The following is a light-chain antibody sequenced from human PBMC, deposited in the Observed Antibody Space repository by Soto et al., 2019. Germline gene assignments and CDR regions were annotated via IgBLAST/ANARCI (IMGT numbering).Light chain of an antibody. Sequence: DIQMTQSPSTLSGSVGDRVTITFRASQTISSWLAWYQQKPGKAPKLLIYKASTLKSGVPSRFSGSGSGTEFTLTISSLQPDDFATYYCQHYNTSWTFGQGTKVDIK. CDR2: KAS. CDR1: QTISSW. CDR3: QHYNTSWT. V-gene: IGKV1-5*03. J-gene: IGKJ1*01.